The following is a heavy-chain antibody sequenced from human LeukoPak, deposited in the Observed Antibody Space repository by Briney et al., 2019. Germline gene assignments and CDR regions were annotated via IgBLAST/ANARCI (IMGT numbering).Heavy chain of an antibody. D-gene: IGHD3-10*01. CDR2: IYSGGST. CDR3: AKGYYASGSYGWFDP. V-gene: IGHV3-66*01. CDR1: GLTVSSNY. J-gene: IGHJ5*02. Sequence: QPGGSLRLSCAASGLTVSSNYMSWVRQAPGKGLEWVSVIYSGGSTYYADSVTGRFTISRDKSKNTLYLHMNSLRAEDTAVYYCAKGYYASGSYGWFDPWGQGTLVTVSS.